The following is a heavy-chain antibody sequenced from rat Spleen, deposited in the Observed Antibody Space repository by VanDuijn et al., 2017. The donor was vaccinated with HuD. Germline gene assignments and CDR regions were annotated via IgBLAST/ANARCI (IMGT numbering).Heavy chain of an antibody. CDR3: TAVGTAIHTMGITP. CDR1: GFTFSNAA. Sequence: VQVVESGGGLVQPKESLKISCAASGFTFSNAAMYWVRQAPGKGLEWVARIRTKPNNYATYYADSVKGRFTISRDDSKSMVYLQMDNLKTEDTAMYYCTAVGTAIHTMGITPWGQGVMVTVSS. CDR2: IRTKPNNYAT. D-gene: IGHD1-9*01. J-gene: IGHJ2*01. V-gene: IGHV10-5*01.